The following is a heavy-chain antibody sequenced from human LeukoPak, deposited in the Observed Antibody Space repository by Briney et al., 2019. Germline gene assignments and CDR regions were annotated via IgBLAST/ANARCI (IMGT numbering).Heavy chain of an antibody. J-gene: IGHJ5*02. D-gene: IGHD2-15*01. V-gene: IGHV1-2*02. CDR3: ARVGYCSGGSCYKYNWFDP. CDR2: INPNSGGT. Sequence: EASVKVSCKASGYTFTGYYMHWVRQAPGQGLEWMGWINPNSGGTNYAQKFQGRVTMTRDTSISTAYMELSRLRSDDTAVYYCARVGYCSGGSCYKYNWFDPWGQGTLVTVSS. CDR1: GYTFTGYY.